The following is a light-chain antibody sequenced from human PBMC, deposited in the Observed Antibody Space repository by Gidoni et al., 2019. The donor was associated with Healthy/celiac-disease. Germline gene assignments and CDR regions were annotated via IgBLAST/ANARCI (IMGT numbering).Light chain of an antibody. CDR2: DAS. CDR1: QSISSW. CDR3: QQYNSYSPWT. V-gene: IGKV1-5*01. Sequence: DIQMTQSPSTLSASVGARVTITCRASQSISSWLAWYQQKPGKAPKLLIYDASSLESGVPSRFSGSGSGTEFTLTISSLQPDDFATYYSQQYNSYSPWTFGQGTKVEIK. J-gene: IGKJ1*01.